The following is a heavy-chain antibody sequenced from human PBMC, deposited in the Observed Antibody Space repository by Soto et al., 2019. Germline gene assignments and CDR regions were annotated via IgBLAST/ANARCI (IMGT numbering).Heavy chain of an antibody. J-gene: IGHJ6*02. CDR2: FYSSGSI. Sequence: SETLSLTCFVSGYSITAGGYYWSWIRHHPGKGLEWIGSFYSSGSIIYTPSLRSRVSISGDTSSNQFSMSLTSVTAADTAVYYCARYSASGLYYYFGMDVWGQGTTVTVSS. CDR3: ARYSASGLYYYFGMDV. CDR1: GYSITAGGYY. V-gene: IGHV4-31*03. D-gene: IGHD6-13*01.